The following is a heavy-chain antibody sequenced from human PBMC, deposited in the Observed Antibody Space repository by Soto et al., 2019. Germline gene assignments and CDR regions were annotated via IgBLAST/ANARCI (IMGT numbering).Heavy chain of an antibody. CDR1: GGSISSGGYS. V-gene: IGHV4-30-2*01. CDR3: ARHPSDFWFDP. J-gene: IGHJ5*02. Sequence: SETLSLTCAVSGGSISSGGYSWSWIRQPPGKGLEWIGYMYHSGSTYYNPSLKSRVTISIDRSKNQFSLKLSSVTAADTAVYYCARHPSDFWFDPWGQGTLVTVSS. D-gene: IGHD2-21*02. CDR2: MYHSGST.